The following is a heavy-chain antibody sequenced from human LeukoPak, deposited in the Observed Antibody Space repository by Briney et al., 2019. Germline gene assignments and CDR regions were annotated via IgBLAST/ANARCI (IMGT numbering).Heavy chain of an antibody. D-gene: IGHD3-22*01. V-gene: IGHV3-30-3*01. CDR1: GFTFSSYA. Sequence: GGSLRLSCAASGFTFSSYAMHWVRHAPGKGLEWVAVISYDGSNKYYADSVKGRFTISRDNSKNTLYLQMNSLRAEDTAVYYCARYDSSGYYAIDYWGQGTLVTVSS. CDR3: ARYDSSGYYAIDY. J-gene: IGHJ4*02. CDR2: ISYDGSNK.